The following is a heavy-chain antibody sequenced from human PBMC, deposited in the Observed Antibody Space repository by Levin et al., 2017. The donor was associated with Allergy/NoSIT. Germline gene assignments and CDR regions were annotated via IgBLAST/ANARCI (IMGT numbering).Heavy chain of an antibody. CDR1: GGSISSGDYY. CDR3: ARGRIPPEYYYDSSGYSTNWFDP. J-gene: IGHJ5*02. CDR2: IYYSGST. V-gene: IGHV4-30-4*01. Sequence: SETLSLTCTVSGGSISSGDYYWSWIRQPPGKGLEWIGYIYYSGSTYYNPSLKSRVTISVDTSKNQFSLKLSSVTAADTAVYYCARGRIPPEYYYDSSGYSTNWFDPWGQGTLVTVSS. D-gene: IGHD3-22*01.